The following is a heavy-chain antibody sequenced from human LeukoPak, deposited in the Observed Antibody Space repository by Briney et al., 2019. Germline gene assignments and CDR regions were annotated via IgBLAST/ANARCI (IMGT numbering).Heavy chain of an antibody. J-gene: IGHJ4*02. CDR2: VYYSGTT. V-gene: IGHV4-39*01. Sequence: SETLSLTCTVSGGSISSGSHYWGWIRQPPGKGLEWIGSVYYSGTTYYSPSVKSRVTISLDKSKDQPSLKLNFVTAADTAVYFCARQDLAVSGIDSWGQGTLVTVSS. CDR3: ARQDLAVSGIDS. D-gene: IGHD6-19*01. CDR1: GGSISSGSHY.